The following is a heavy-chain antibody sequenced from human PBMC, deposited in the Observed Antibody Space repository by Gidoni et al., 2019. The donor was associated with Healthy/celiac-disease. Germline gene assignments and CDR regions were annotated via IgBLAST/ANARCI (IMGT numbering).Heavy chain of an antibody. Sequence: EVQLLESGRRLVQPGGPLRLSCAAPGLPFRSYAMSWVRQDPGKGLDRVSAISGSGGSTYYADSVKGRFTISRDNSKNTLYLQMNSLRAEDTAVYYCAKCSHTVIFGVPYYYYMDVWGKGTTVTVSS. CDR1: GLPFRSYA. V-gene: IGHV3-23*01. J-gene: IGHJ6*03. D-gene: IGHD3-3*01. CDR3: AKCSHTVIFGVPYYYYMDV. CDR2: ISGSGGST.